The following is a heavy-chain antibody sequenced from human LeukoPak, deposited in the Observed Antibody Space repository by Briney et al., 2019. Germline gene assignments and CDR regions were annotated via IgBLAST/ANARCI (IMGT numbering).Heavy chain of an antibody. Sequence: KPSETLSLTCTVSGDSLTGGSRYWSWIRQPAGKGLEWIGHFYSSTRTTYNPSLESRVTISGDTAKNQFSLKLDSVTAADTAVYFCARCMSELDYGDYAYYYHMDVWGKGTTVTVSS. V-gene: IGHV4-61*09. CDR1: GDSLTGGSRY. D-gene: IGHD4-17*01. J-gene: IGHJ6*04. CDR3: ARCMSELDYGDYAYYYHMDV. CDR2: FYSSTRT.